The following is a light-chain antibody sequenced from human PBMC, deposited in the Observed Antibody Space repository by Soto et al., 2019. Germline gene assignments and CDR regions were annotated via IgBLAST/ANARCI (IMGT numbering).Light chain of an antibody. J-gene: IGLJ1*01. V-gene: IGLV2-14*01. CDR3: SSYTSIGTYV. Sequence: QSVLTQPAFVSGSPGQSITISCTGTSSDVGGYNYVSWYQQHPGKAPKLMIYDVSNRPSGVSNRFSGSKSGNTASLTISGLEAEDEADYYCSSYTSIGTYVFGTGTKLTVL. CDR2: DVS. CDR1: SSDVGGYNY.